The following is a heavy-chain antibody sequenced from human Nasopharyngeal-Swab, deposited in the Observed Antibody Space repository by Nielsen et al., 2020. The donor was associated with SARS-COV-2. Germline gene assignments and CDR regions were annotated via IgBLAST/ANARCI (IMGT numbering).Heavy chain of an antibody. D-gene: IGHD5-18*01. J-gene: IGHJ4*02. CDR1: GFTFDDYA. Sequence: GGSLRLSCAASGFTFDDYAMHWVRQAPGKGLEWVSGISWNSGGIGYADSVKGRFTISRDNAKNSLYLQMNSLRAEDTALYYCAKGGHGYSYGLVDYWGQGTLVTVSS. V-gene: IGHV3-9*01. CDR2: ISWNSGGI. CDR3: AKGGHGYSYGLVDY.